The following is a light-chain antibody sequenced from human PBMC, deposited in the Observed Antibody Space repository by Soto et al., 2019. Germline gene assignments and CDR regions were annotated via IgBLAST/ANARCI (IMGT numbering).Light chain of an antibody. Sequence: QLVLTQPPSVSGAPGQRVTISCTGSSSNIGTPYDVHWYQHLPGTAPKLLIFGDTNRPSGVPDRFSGSKSDTSASLAITGLQAEDEADYYCQSYDSSLSGWVFGGGTKVTVL. V-gene: IGLV1-40*01. CDR3: QSYDSSLSGWV. CDR1: SSNIGTPYD. CDR2: GDT. J-gene: IGLJ2*01.